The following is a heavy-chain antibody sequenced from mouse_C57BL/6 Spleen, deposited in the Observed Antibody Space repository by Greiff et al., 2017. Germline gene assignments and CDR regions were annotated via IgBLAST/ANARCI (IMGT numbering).Heavy chain of an antibody. Sequence: QVQLQQSGPELVKPGASVKISCKAFGYAFSSSWMNWVKQRPGKGLEWIGRIYPGDGDTNYNGKFKGKATLTADKSSSTAYMQLSSLTSEDSAVYFCARWGGGWYFDVWGTGTTVTVSS. J-gene: IGHJ1*03. CDR2: IYPGDGDT. CDR1: GYAFSSSW. CDR3: ARWGGGWYFDV. V-gene: IGHV1-82*01.